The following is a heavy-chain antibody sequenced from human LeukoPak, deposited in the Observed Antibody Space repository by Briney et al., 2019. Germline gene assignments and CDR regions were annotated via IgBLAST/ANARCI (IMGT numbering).Heavy chain of an antibody. CDR1: GLIFTNAW. J-gene: IGHJ4*02. CDR3: ARMLVTHLDY. D-gene: IGHD4-23*01. CDR2: IKQDGSEK. V-gene: IGHV3-7*03. Sequence: GGSLRLSCAASGLIFTNAWMSWVRQAPGKGLEWVANIKQDGSEKYYVDSVKGRSTISRDNAKNSLYLQMNSLRAEDTAVYYCARMLVTHLDYWGQGTLVTVSS.